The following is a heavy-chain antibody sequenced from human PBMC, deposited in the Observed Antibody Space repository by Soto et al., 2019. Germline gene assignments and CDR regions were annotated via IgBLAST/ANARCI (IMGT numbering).Heavy chain of an antibody. CDR2: IYPSESDT. Sequence: ASLKISCKGSGYVFTSYWIAWVRQMPGKGLERKGLIYPSESDTRYSPSFQGQVTISADKSINTAYLQLCSLKASDTAMYYCARVYGKYFQHWGQGTPVTVS. CDR1: GYVFTSYW. J-gene: IGHJ1*01. CDR3: ARVYGKYFQH. D-gene: IGHD4-17*01. V-gene: IGHV5-51*01.